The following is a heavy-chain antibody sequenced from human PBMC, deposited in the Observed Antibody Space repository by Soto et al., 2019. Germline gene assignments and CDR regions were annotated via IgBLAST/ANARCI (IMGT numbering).Heavy chain of an antibody. Sequence: ASVKVSCKASGYTFTSYYMHWVRQAPGQGLEWMGIINPSGGSTSSAQKFQGRVTMAIDTSTTTAYMELRGLTSDDTAIYYCAKNGQPPYYYYGLDVWGQGTTVTVSS. V-gene: IGHV1-46*01. CDR3: AKNGQPPYYYYGLDV. J-gene: IGHJ6*02. D-gene: IGHD2-8*01. CDR1: GYTFTSYY. CDR2: INPSGGST.